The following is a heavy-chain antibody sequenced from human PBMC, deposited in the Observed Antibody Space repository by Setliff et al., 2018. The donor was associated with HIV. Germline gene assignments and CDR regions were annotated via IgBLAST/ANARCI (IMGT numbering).Heavy chain of an antibody. J-gene: IGHJ4*02. Sequence: SETLSLTCTVSGGSIGSYYWTWLRQFPGKGLEWIGFIFHTGSTTYNSSLSSRVTISVDTSKNQFTLKLSSVTAADTAVYYCGRQVPVPGVAVTPIDYWGQGTLVTVSS. CDR3: GRQVPVPGVAVTPIDY. CDR2: IFHTGST. V-gene: IGHV4-59*08. CDR1: GGSIGSYY. D-gene: IGHD3-3*01.